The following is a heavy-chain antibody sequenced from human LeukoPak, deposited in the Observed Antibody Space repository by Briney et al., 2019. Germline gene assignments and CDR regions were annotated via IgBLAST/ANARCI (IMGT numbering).Heavy chain of an antibody. V-gene: IGHV4-39*01. CDR1: GDSISSNSYY. CDR3: ARGGSVTYRIDY. J-gene: IGHJ4*02. Sequence: SETLSLTRTVSGDSISSNSYYWGWLRQPPGKGLEWIGSIYYSGSTYSNPSLKSRVTISVDTSKNQFSLKLSSVTAADTAVYYCARGGSVTYRIDYWGQGTLVTVSS. CDR2: IYYSGST. D-gene: IGHD1-14*01.